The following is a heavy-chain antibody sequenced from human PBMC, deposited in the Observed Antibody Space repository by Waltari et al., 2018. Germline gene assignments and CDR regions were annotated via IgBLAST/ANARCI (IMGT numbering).Heavy chain of an antibody. CDR3: ARDRDCSGGSCTGMDV. CDR2: IYTSGST. J-gene: IGHJ6*02. Sequence: QVQLQESGPGLVKPSQTLSLTCTVSGGSISSGSYYWSWIRQPAGKGLEWIGYIYTSGSTNYNPSLKSRVTISVDTSKNQFSLKLSSVTAADTAVYYCARDRDCSGGSCTGMDVWGQGTTVTVSS. CDR1: GGSISSGSYY. V-gene: IGHV4-61*09. D-gene: IGHD2-15*01.